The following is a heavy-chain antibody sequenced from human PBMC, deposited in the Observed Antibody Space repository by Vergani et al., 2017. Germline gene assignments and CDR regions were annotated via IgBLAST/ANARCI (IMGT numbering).Heavy chain of an antibody. J-gene: IGHJ5*02. D-gene: IGHD6-19*01. Sequence: QVQLVQSGAEVKKPGASVKVSCKASGYTFTSYDINWVRQPTGQGLEWMGWMNPNSGNTGYAQKFQGRVTMTRNTSISTAYMELSSLRSEDTAVYYCARAWGLYSSGWSRWFDPWGQGTLVTVSS. CDR3: ARAWGLYSSGWSRWFDP. CDR1: GYTFTSYD. CDR2: MNPNSGNT. V-gene: IGHV1-8*01.